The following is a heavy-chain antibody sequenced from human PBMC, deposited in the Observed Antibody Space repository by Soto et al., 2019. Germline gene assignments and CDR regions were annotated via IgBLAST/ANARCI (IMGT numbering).Heavy chain of an antibody. CDR1: GFTFSAYW. CDR3: ARGPRVSSTGTGAH. J-gene: IGHJ4*02. Sequence: PVVSLSLSCSVSGFTFSAYWMHWVRPVPGKGLTWVSRISDDGSTATYADSVKGRFVISIDNAKNSLYLEMNTLRADDSGLYYCARGPRVSSTGTGAHWGRGTLVTVSS. V-gene: IGHV3-74*01. D-gene: IGHD1-1*01. CDR2: ISDDGSTA.